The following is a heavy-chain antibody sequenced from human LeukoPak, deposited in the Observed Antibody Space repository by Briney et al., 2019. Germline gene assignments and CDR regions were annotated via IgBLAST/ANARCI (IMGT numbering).Heavy chain of an antibody. CDR1: GGSLSGYY. CDR2: INHSGST. Sequence: SETLSLTCAVYGGSLSGYYWSWIRQPPGKGLEWIGEINHSGSTNYNPSLKSRVTISVDTSKNQFSLKLSSVTAADTAVYYCARGPLYCSSTSCYDYYYYYYGMDVWGQGTTVTVSS. CDR3: ARGPLYCSSTSCYDYYYYYYGMDV. V-gene: IGHV4-34*01. D-gene: IGHD2-2*01. J-gene: IGHJ6*02.